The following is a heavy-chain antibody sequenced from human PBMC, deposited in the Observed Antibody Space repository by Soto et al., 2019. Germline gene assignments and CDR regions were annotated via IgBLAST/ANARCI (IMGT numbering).Heavy chain of an antibody. CDR1: GGSFSGYY. V-gene: IGHV4-34*01. CDR3: ARTLRTEDVDTAMVHTPYFDD. J-gene: IGHJ4*02. D-gene: IGHD5-18*01. Sequence: SETLSLTCAVYGGSFSGYYWSWIRQPPGKGLEWIGEINHSGSTNYNPSLKSRVTISVDTSKNQFSLKLSSVTAADTAVYYCARTLRTEDVDTAMVHTPYFDDWGQGTQVTVSS. CDR2: INHSGST.